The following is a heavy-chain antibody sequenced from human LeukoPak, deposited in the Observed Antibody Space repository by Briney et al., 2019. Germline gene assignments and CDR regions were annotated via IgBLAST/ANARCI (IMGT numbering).Heavy chain of an antibody. D-gene: IGHD3-16*02. CDR1: GYTFTSYY. V-gene: IGHV1-46*01. Sequence: ASVKVSCKASGYTFTSYYMHWVRQAPGKGLEWMGIINPSGGSTSYAQKFQGRVTMTRDTSTSTVYMELSSLRSEDTAVYYCARDFSPLGELSLCGNWGQGTLVTVSS. CDR2: INPSGGST. J-gene: IGHJ4*02. CDR3: ARDFSPLGELSLCGN.